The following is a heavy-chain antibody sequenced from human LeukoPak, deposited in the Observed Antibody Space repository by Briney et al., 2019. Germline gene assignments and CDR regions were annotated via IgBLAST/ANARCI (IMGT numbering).Heavy chain of an antibody. V-gene: IGHV4-30-4*08. J-gene: IGHJ5*02. CDR1: GGSFSGYY. CDR2: IYYSGNT. CDR3: ARDGMTTVVSWFDP. Sequence: SETLSLTCAVYGGSFSGYYWSWIRQPPGKGLEWIGYIYYSGNTYYNPSLKSRVTISVDTSKNQFSLKLSSVTAADTAVYYCARDGMTTVVSWFDPWGQGTLVTVSS. D-gene: IGHD4-23*01.